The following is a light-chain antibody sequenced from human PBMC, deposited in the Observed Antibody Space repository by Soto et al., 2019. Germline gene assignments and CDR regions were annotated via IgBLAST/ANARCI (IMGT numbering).Light chain of an antibody. Sequence: EIVLTQSPATLSLSPGERATLSCKASQSISGYLAWYQQKPGQAPRLLVYDASNRPTVVPARFSGSGFETDFTLTITSLEPEDSAVYYCQQRSSGYSFGPGTKLEIK. J-gene: IGKJ2*01. CDR2: DAS. CDR1: QSISGY. V-gene: IGKV3-11*01. CDR3: QQRSSGYS.